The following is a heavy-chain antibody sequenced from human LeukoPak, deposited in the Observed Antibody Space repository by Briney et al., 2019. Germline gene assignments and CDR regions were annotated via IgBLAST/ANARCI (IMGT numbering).Heavy chain of an antibody. J-gene: IGHJ4*02. V-gene: IGHV3-53*01. Sequence: GASLRLSCAASGFTVSSNYMSWVRQAPGKGLEWVSVIYSGGSTYYADSVKGRFTISRDNSKNTLYLQMNSLRAEDTAVYYCARASYYYDSSGYYYDYWGQGTLVTVSS. CDR3: ARASYYYDSSGYYYDY. D-gene: IGHD3-22*01. CDR2: IYSGGST. CDR1: GFTVSSNY.